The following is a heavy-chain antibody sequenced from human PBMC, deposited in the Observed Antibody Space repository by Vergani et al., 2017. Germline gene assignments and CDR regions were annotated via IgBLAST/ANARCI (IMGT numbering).Heavy chain of an antibody. CDR3: AREMSNEGFDY. D-gene: IGHD4-11*01. CDR2: LNKNNYYI. J-gene: IGHJ4*02. V-gene: IGHV3-21*01. Sequence: EVHLLESGGGLVQSGGSLRLSCAASGFTFSNSAVSWVRQAPGRGLEWVSSLNKNNYYIYYADSVKGRFTISRDNAKNSLFLQMSSLKVEDTGVYYCAREMSNEGFDYWGQGTRVTVS. CDR1: GFTFSNSA.